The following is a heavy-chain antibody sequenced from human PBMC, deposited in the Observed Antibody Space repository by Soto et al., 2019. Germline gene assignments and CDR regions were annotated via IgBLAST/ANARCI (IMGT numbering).Heavy chain of an antibody. Sequence: SETLSLTCAVSGGSISSGGYSWSWIRQPPGKGLEWIGYIYHGSTYYNPSLKSRVTISVDRSKNQFSLKLSSVTAADTAVYYCFRDGGLGAVAVDYCGQGSLVTVSS. J-gene: IGHJ4*02. D-gene: IGHD6-19*01. V-gene: IGHV4-30-2*01. CDR2: IYHGST. CDR3: FRDGGLGAVAVDY. CDR1: GGSISSGGYS.